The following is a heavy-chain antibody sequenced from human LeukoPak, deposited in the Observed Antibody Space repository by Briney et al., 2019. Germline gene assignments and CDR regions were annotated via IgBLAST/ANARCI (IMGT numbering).Heavy chain of an antibody. Sequence: SETLSLTCTISGGSISSGDYYWSWIRQPPGKGLEWIGYIYYSGSTNYNPSLESRVTISVDTSKNQFSLKLSSVTAADTAVYYCARGIAAAGTDYWGQGTLVTVSS. J-gene: IGHJ4*02. CDR2: IYYSGST. CDR3: ARGIAAAGTDY. D-gene: IGHD6-13*01. V-gene: IGHV4-61*08. CDR1: GGSISSGDYY.